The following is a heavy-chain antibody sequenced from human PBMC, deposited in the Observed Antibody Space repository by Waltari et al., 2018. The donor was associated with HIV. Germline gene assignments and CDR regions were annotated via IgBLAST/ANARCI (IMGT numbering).Heavy chain of an antibody. CDR1: GESFSHYY. J-gene: IGHJ4*02. D-gene: IGHD6-13*01. CDR2: IDHRGRT. V-gene: IGHV4-34*01. Sequence: QVQLHHWGAGLLKPSETLSLTCAVYGESFSHYYWSWIRQPPGKGLEWIGAIDHRGRTKFNTSLKSRVTMSADKSKNQLSLKLSSVTAADTAVYFCARPVDCTSTTCTGPFDYWGQGNLVTVST. CDR3: ARPVDCTSTTCTGPFDY.